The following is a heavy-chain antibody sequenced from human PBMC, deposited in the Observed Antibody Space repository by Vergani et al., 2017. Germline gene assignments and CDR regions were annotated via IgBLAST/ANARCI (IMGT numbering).Heavy chain of an antibody. CDR3: AKNPLPIRSYYYYFMDV. CDR2: ISGRGGST. Sequence: EVQLLESGGGLVQPGGSLRLSCAASGFTFSSYAMSWVRQAPGKGLEWGSAISGRGGSTYYADSVKGRFTISRENSKNTLYLQMKSRRAGDTAVYYCAKNPLPIRSYYYYFMDVWGKGTTVTVSS. CDR1: GFTFSSYA. J-gene: IGHJ6*03. V-gene: IGHV3-23*01. D-gene: IGHD3-3*01.